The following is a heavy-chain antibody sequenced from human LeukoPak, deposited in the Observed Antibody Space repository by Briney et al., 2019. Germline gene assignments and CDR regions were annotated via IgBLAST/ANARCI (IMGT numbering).Heavy chain of an antibody. Sequence: SETLSLTCAVSGGSISSGGYSWSWIRQPPGKGLEWIGYICHSGSTYYNPSLKSRVTISVDTSKNQFSLKLSSVTAADTAVYYCARGWGILDWFDPWGQGTLVTVSS. CDR1: GGSISSGGYS. J-gene: IGHJ5*02. D-gene: IGHD6-13*01. CDR3: ARGWGILDWFDP. CDR2: ICHSGST. V-gene: IGHV4-30-2*01.